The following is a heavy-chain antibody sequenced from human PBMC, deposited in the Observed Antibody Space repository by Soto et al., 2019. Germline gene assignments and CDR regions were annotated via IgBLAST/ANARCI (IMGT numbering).Heavy chain of an antibody. CDR2: IKSKTDGGTT. J-gene: IGHJ3*02. V-gene: IGHV3-15*01. Sequence: GGSLRLSCAASGFTFSNAWMSWVRQAPGKGLEWVGRIKSKTDGGTTDYAAPVKGRFTISRDDSKNTLYLQMNSLKTEGTAVYYCTTEWLLDAFDIWGQGTMVTVSS. D-gene: IGHD5-12*01. CDR3: TTEWLLDAFDI. CDR1: GFTFSNAW.